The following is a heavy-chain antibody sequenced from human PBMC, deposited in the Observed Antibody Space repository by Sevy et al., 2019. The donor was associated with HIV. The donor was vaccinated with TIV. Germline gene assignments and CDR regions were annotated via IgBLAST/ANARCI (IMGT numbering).Heavy chain of an antibody. Sequence: ASVKVSCKASGGTFSSYAISWVRQAPGQGLEWMGGIIPIFGTANYAQKFQGRVTITADESTSTAYMELSSPRSEDTAVYYCARKRVLPGIDYYYYGMDVWGQGTTVTVSS. D-gene: IGHD3-10*01. V-gene: IGHV1-69*13. CDR3: ARKRVLPGIDYYYYGMDV. CDR1: GGTFSSYA. CDR2: IIPIFGTA. J-gene: IGHJ6*02.